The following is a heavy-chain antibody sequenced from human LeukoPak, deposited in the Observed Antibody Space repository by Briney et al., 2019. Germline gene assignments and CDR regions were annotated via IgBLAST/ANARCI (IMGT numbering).Heavy chain of an antibody. Sequence: PSETLSLTCAVYGGSFSGYYWSWVRQPPGKGLEWIGEINHSGSTNYNPSLKSRVTISVDTSKNQFSLKLSSVTAADTAVYYCARDPYDSGIWGQGTLVTVSS. V-gene: IGHV4-34*01. CDR2: INHSGST. D-gene: IGHD3-10*01. CDR1: GGSFSGYY. J-gene: IGHJ4*02. CDR3: ARDPYDSGI.